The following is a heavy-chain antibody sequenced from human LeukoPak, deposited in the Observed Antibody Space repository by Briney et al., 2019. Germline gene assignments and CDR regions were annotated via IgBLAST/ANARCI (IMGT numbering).Heavy chain of an antibody. Sequence: ASVKVSCTASGYRFTSYGISWVRQAPGQGLEWMGWISAYNGNTNYAQKLQGRVTMTTDTSTSTAYMELRSLRSDDTAVYYCARGGDGDILTGLVFDYWGQGTLVTVSS. J-gene: IGHJ4*02. CDR2: ISAYNGNT. CDR1: GYRFTSYG. V-gene: IGHV1-18*01. CDR3: ARGGDGDILTGLVFDY. D-gene: IGHD3-9*01.